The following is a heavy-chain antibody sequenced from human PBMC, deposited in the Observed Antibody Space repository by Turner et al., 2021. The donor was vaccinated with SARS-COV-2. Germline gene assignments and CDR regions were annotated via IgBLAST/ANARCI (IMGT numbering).Heavy chain of an antibody. CDR2: ISYDGSNK. CDR3: ANLWFGELSTDY. CDR1: GLTFSSYG. D-gene: IGHD3-10*01. V-gene: IGHV3-30*18. J-gene: IGHJ4*02. Sequence: QVQLVESGGGVVQPGRSLSLSCAASGLTFSSYGMHWVRQAPGKGLEWVAVISYDGSNKYYADSVKGRFTISRDNSKNTLYLQMNSLRAEDTAVYYCANLWFGELSTDYWGQGTLVTVSS.